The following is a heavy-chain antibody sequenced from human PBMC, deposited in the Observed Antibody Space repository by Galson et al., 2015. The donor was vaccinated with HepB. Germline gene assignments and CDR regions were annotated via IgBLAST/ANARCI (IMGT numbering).Heavy chain of an antibody. CDR3: ARFATEESPYYYYGMDV. Sequence: SVKVSCKASGYTFTSYGISWVRQAPGQGLEWMGWISAYNGNTNYAQKLQGRVTMTTDTSTSTAYMELRSLRSDDTAVYYCARFATEESPYYYYGMDVWGQGTTVTVSS. CDR2: ISAYNGNT. J-gene: IGHJ6*02. D-gene: IGHD2-15*01. CDR1: GYTFTSYG. V-gene: IGHV1-18*01.